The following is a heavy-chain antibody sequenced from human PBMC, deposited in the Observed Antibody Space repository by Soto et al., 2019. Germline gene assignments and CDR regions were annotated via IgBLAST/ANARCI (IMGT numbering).Heavy chain of an antibody. J-gene: IGHJ6*02. D-gene: IGHD6-13*01. CDR2: IDTSGNT. Sequence: SETLSLTCTVSGGSTSTYYWSWIRQPAGKGLEWIGRIDTSGNTNYNPSLKSRVTMSVDTSKKQFSLKLTSVTAADTAVYYCARYSSDWFQTEGMDVWGLGTTVTVYS. V-gene: IGHV4-4*07. CDR1: GGSTSTYY. CDR3: ARYSSDWFQTEGMDV.